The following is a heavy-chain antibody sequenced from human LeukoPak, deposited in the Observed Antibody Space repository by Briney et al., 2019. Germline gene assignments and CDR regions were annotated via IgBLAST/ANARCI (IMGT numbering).Heavy chain of an antibody. CDR1: GFTFSSYA. D-gene: IGHD6-19*01. V-gene: IGHV3-23*01. CDR2: SSGSGGST. CDR3: AKGVRWLVRGGYFDY. Sequence: GGSLRLSCAASGFTFSSYAMRWVRQAPGKGLEWVSASSGSGGSTYYAESVKGEFTVSRDNSKNTRCLQMNSLRDEDTAVFYWAKGVRWLVRGGYFDYWGQGTLVTVS. J-gene: IGHJ4*02.